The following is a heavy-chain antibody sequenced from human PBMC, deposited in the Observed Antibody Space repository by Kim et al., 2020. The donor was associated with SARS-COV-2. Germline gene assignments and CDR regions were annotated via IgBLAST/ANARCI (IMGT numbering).Heavy chain of an antibody. V-gene: IGHV4-31*03. CDR3: ASGLRGYGDYPYYFDY. J-gene: IGHJ4*02. D-gene: IGHD4-17*01. CDR1: GGSISSGGYY. CDR2: IYYSGST. Sequence: SETLSLTCTVSGGSISSGGYYWSWIRQHPGKGLEWIGYIYYSGSTYYNPSLKSRVTISVDTSKNQFSLKLSSVTAADTAVYYCASGLRGYGDYPYYFDYWGQGTLVTVSS.